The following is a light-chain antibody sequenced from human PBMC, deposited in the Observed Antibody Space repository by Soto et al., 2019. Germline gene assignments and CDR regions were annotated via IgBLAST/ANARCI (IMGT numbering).Light chain of an antibody. J-gene: IGLJ2*01. Sequence: QSALTQPASVSGSPGQSITISCTGTSSDIGAYDYVSWYQQHPGKAPKLIIFEVSNRPSGISSRFSGSKSGNTASLTISGLQAEDEADYYCASYTSSSTSVIFGRGTQLTVL. CDR2: EVS. CDR1: SSDIGAYDY. V-gene: IGLV2-14*01. CDR3: ASYTSSSTSVI.